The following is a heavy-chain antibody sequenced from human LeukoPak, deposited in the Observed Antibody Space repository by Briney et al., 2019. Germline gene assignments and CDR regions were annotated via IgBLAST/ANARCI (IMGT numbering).Heavy chain of an antibody. CDR1: GGSISSYY. V-gene: IGHV4-59*01. CDR2: IYYSGST. Sequence: PSETLSLTCTVSGGSISSYYWSWIRQPPGKGLEWIGYIYYSGSTNYNPSLKSRVTISVDTSKNQFSLKLSSVTAADTAVYYCARDIAAAGPFDYWGQGTLVTASS. CDR3: ARDIAAAGPFDY. J-gene: IGHJ4*02. D-gene: IGHD6-13*01.